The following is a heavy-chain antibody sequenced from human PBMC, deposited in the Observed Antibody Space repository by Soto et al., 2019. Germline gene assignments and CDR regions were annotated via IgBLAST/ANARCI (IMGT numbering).Heavy chain of an antibody. D-gene: IGHD1-26*01. CDR1: GFTFSYYW. V-gene: IGHV3-74*01. CDR2: IHSDGSST. Sequence: EVQLVESGGGVVRPGGSLSLSCAASGFTFSYYWMHWVRQAPGKGLVWVSRIHSDGSSTTYADFVKGRFIISRDNARNSVDLQMNSVRVEDTAVYYCARGDRGAFDLWGQGTVVTVSS. CDR3: ARGDRGAFDL. J-gene: IGHJ3*01.